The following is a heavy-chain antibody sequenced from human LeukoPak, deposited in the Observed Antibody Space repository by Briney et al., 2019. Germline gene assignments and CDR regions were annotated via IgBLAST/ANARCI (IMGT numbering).Heavy chain of an antibody. CDR1: GFTFSSYA. CDR2: ISYDGSNK. Sequence: PGGSLRLSCAASGFTFSSYAMHWVRQVPGKGLEWVAVISYDGSNKYYADSVKGRFTISRDNSKNTLYLQMNSLRGEDTAVYYCAKNSGRKPKGSFWSGHPTDYWGQGTLVTVSS. D-gene: IGHD3-3*01. V-gene: IGHV3-30-3*02. J-gene: IGHJ4*02. CDR3: AKNSGRKPKGSFWSGHPTDY.